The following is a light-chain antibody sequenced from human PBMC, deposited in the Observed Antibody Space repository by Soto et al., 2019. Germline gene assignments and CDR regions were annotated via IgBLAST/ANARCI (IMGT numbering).Light chain of an antibody. J-gene: IGLJ2*01. V-gene: IGLV1-44*01. Sequence: QSVLTQPPSVSEAPGQRVTISCSGSNVGNKAVNWYQQLPGTAPKLLISSNYQRPSGVPDRVSGSKSGTSASLAISGLQSEDEADYYCAAWDDSLNVVIFGGGTKLTVL. CDR1: NVGNKA. CDR3: AAWDDSLNVVI. CDR2: SNY.